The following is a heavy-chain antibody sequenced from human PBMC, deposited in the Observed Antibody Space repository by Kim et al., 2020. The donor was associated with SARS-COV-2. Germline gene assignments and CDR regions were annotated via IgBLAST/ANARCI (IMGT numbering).Heavy chain of an antibody. CDR3: ARVNGDYGAYYFDY. D-gene: IGHD4-17*01. Sequence: VDSMKGRLTTSRDNAKNSLYLQMNSLRAEDTAVYYCARVNGDYGAYYFDYWGQGTLVTVSS. V-gene: IGHV3-7*04. J-gene: IGHJ4*02.